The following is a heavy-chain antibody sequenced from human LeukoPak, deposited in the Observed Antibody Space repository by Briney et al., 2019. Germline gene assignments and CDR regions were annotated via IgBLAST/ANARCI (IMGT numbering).Heavy chain of an antibody. J-gene: IGHJ5*01. Sequence: HWASVKVSCKASGGTFSSYAISWVRQAPGQGLEWMGWMNYNSGNTGYAQKFQGRVTITRDTSINTVYMELNSLKSGDTAVYYCARVLYISGFDSWGQGTLVTVSS. CDR3: ARVLYISGFDS. V-gene: IGHV1-8*03. CDR2: MNYNSGNT. D-gene: IGHD6-19*01. CDR1: GGTFSSYA.